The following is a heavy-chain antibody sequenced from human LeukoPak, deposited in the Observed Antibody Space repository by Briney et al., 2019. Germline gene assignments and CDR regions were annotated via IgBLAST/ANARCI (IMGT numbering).Heavy chain of an antibody. Sequence: LTGGSLRLSCAASGFTSSRYWMSWVRPAPGKGLDWVANIKQDGSEKYYVDSVKGRFTISRDNAKNSLYLQMNSLRAEDTAVFFFSRHPTAYDILTGPTFDYWGQGTLVTVSS. J-gene: IGHJ4*02. V-gene: IGHV3-7*01. CDR3: SRHPTAYDILTGPTFDY. CDR1: GFTSSRYW. D-gene: IGHD3-9*01. CDR2: IKQDGSEK.